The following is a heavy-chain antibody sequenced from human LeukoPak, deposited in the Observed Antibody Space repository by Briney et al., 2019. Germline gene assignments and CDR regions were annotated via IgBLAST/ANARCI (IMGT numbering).Heavy chain of an antibody. J-gene: IGHJ4*02. D-gene: IGHD1-26*01. CDR2: ICAYNGNT. Sequence: ASVKVSCKASGYTFTSYGISWVRQAPGQGLEWMGWICAYNGNTNYAQKLQGRVTMTTDTSTSTAHMELRSLRSDDTAVYYCARVIIGSYPDYWGQGTLVTVSS. CDR3: ARVIIGSYPDY. CDR1: GYTFTSYG. V-gene: IGHV1-18*01.